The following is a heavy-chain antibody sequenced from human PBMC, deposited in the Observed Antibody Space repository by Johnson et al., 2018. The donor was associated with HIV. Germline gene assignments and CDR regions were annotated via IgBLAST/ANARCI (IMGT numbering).Heavy chain of an antibody. CDR3: ARGYTIGAFDI. Sequence: VQLVESGGGLVQPGRSLRLSCAASGFTFDDYGMSWVRQAPGKGLEWVSGINWNGGSTGYADSVKGRFTISRDNAKNSLYLQMNSLRADDTAVYYCARGYTIGAFDIWGQGTMVTVSS. V-gene: IGHV3-20*04. J-gene: IGHJ3*02. CDR1: GFTFDDYG. D-gene: IGHD3-3*01. CDR2: INWNGGST.